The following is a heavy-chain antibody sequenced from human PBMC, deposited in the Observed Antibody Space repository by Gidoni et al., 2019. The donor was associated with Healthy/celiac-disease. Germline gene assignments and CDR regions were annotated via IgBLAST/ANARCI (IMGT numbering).Heavy chain of an antibody. CDR2: INHSGST. Sequence: QVQLQQWGAGLLKPSETLSLTCAVYGGSFSGYYWSWIRQPPGKGLEWIGEINHSGSTNYNPSLKSRVTISVDTSKNQFSLKLSSVTAADTAVYYCARGQRFQKNFDYWGQGTLVTVSS. D-gene: IGHD3-3*01. V-gene: IGHV4-34*01. J-gene: IGHJ4*02. CDR3: ARGQRFQKNFDY. CDR1: GGSFSGYY.